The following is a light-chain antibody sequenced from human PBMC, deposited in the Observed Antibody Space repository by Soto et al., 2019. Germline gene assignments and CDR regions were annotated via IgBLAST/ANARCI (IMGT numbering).Light chain of an antibody. CDR3: HQYNDWPRT. V-gene: IGKV3-15*01. CDR2: DVS. Sequence: EIAMTQSPATLSVSPGERATLSCRASRTIGIDLAWYQQRPGQAPRLLIYDVSTRAAGVPARFSASGSETEFTLTISSLQSEDFAVYYCHQYNDWPRTFGRGTKVEIK. J-gene: IGKJ1*01. CDR1: RTIGID.